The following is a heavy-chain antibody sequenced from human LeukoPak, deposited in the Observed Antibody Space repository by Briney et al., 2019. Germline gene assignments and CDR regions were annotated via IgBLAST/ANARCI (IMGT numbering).Heavy chain of an antibody. Sequence: SGGSLRLSCAASGFTFSSYWMHWVRQAPGKGLVWVSRIHSDGRSTDYADSVKGRFTISRDNAKNSLYLQMNSLRAEDTAVYYCARGGIAVAGTGQDYYYYGMDVWGQGTTVTVSS. D-gene: IGHD6-19*01. CDR3: ARGGIAVAGTGQDYYYYGMDV. V-gene: IGHV3-74*01. CDR2: IHSDGRST. J-gene: IGHJ6*02. CDR1: GFTFSSYW.